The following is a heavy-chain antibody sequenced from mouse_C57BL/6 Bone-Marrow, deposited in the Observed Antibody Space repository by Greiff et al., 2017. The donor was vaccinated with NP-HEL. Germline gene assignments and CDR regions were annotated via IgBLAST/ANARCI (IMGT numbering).Heavy chain of an antibody. CDR1: GYTFTGYW. J-gene: IGHJ2*01. Sequence: QVQLQQSGAELMKPGASVKLSCKASGYTFTGYWIEWVKQRPGHGLEWIGEILPGSGSTNYTAKFKGKATFTADTSSNTAYMQLSSLTTEDSAIYYCGRSGQYYFDYWGQGTTLTVSS. CDR3: GRSGQYYFDY. CDR2: ILPGSGST. V-gene: IGHV1-9*01. D-gene: IGHD3-1*01.